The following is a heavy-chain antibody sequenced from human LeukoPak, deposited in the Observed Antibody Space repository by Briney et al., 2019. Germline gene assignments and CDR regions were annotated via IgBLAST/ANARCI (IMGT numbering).Heavy chain of an antibody. CDR3: ARSNSGSYHAVDY. Sequence: PGGSLRLSCAASGFTFSSYSMNWVRLAPGKGLEWVSSISSSSSYIYYADSVKGRFTISRDNSKNTLYLQMSSLRAEDTAVYYCARSNSGSYHAVDYSGQGTLVTVSS. V-gene: IGHV3-21*04. D-gene: IGHD3-10*01. CDR2: ISSSSSYI. CDR1: GFTFSSYS. J-gene: IGHJ4*02.